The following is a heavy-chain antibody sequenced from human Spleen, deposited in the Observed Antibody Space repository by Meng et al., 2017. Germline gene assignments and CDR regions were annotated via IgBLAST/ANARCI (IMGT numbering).Heavy chain of an antibody. CDR3: ARENSDFWKGYSIDY. J-gene: IGHJ4*02. CDR1: GFTFSDYW. CDR2: IKQDGSEK. V-gene: IGHV3-7*01. Sequence: GESLKISCAASGFTFSDYWMIWVRQAPGKGLEWVANIKQDGSEKYHVDSVKDRFPISRDNAKNSLYLQMNSLRAEDTALYYCARENSDFWKGYSIDYWGQGTLVTVSS. D-gene: IGHD3-3*01.